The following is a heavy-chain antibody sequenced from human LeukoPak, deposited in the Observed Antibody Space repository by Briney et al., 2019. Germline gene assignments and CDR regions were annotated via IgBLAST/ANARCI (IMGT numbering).Heavy chain of an antibody. CDR3: ARGWLAETTVVTPYNY. J-gene: IGHJ4*02. CDR2: ITPIFRTP. Sequence: SVTVSCKASGGTFSSTTINWVRQAPGQGLEWMGGITPIFRTPNYAQKFQGRATITTVESMSTAYMELSSLRSEDTAVYYCARGWLAETTVVTPYNYWGQGTLVTVSS. V-gene: IGHV1-69*05. CDR1: GGTFSSTT. D-gene: IGHD2-21*02.